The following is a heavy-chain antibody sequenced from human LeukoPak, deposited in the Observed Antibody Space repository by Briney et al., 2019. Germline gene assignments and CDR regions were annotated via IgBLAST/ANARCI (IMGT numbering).Heavy chain of an antibody. CDR1: GYTFTGYY. D-gene: IGHD3-9*01. Sequence: ASVKVSCKASGYTFTGYYMHWVRQAPGQGLEWMGWINPNSGGTNYAQKFQGRVTMTGDTSISTAYMELSRLTSDDTAVYYCAKGGRIYDILSWFDPWGQGTLVTVSS. CDR3: AKGGRIYDILSWFDP. J-gene: IGHJ5*02. V-gene: IGHV1-2*02. CDR2: INPNSGGT.